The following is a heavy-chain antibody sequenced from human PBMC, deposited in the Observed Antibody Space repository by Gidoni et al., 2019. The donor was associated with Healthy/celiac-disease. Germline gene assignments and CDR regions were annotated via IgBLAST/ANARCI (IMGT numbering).Heavy chain of an antibody. Sequence: EVQLLESGGGLVQPGGYLRPSCAASGFTFSSYAMSWVRQAPGKGLEWVSAISGSGGSTYYADSVKGRFNISRDNSKNTLYLQMNSLRAEDTAVYYCAKDLTMVRGVIMDVWGKGTTVTVSS. D-gene: IGHD3-10*01. CDR2: ISGSGGST. V-gene: IGHV3-23*01. CDR1: GFTFSSYA. J-gene: IGHJ6*03. CDR3: AKDLTMVRGVIMDV.